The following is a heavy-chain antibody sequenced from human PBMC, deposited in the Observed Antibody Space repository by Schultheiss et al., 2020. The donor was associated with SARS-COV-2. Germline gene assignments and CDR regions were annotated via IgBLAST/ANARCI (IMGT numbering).Heavy chain of an antibody. Sequence: GGSLRLSCAASGFTFSSYAMSWVRQAPGKGLEWVSAISGSGGSTYYADSVKGRFTISRDNSKNTLYLQMNSLRAEDTAVYYCARDPHYDFWSGYLPGWYFDLWGRGTLVTVSS. CDR3: ARDPHYDFWSGYLPGWYFDL. CDR2: ISGSGGST. D-gene: IGHD3-3*01. V-gene: IGHV3-23*01. CDR1: GFTFSSYA. J-gene: IGHJ2*01.